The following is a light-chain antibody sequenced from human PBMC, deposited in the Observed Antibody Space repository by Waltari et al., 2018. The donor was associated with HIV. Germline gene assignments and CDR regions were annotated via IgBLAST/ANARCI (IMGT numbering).Light chain of an antibody. CDR1: ALTKGS. CDR3: YSTDSSDSHRGV. V-gene: IGLV3-10*01. CDR2: EDT. J-gene: IGLJ1*01. Sequence: SFELTQPPSVSVSPGQTATIACSGNALTKGSPSWYRHRSGQAPELVLYEDTKRPSVIPERFHGSRSGTTATLIINGAQAEDEGDYYCYSTDSSDSHRGVFGTGTAVYVL.